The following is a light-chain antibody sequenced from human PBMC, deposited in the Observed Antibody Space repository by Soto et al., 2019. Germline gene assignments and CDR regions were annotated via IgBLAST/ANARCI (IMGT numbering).Light chain of an antibody. CDR3: QQYYSYPYT. J-gene: IGKJ5*01. Sequence: IQMTQSPSSVSASVGDRVTITCRASQAIDSWLAWYQQKPGKAPKLLIYAASTLQSGVPSRFSGSGSGTDFTLTISCLQSEDFATYYCQQYYSYPYTFGQGTRLEIK. CDR1: QAIDSW. V-gene: IGKV1-8*01. CDR2: AAS.